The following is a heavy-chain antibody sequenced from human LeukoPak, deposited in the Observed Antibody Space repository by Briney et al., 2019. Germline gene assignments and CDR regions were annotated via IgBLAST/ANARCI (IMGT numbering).Heavy chain of an antibody. Sequence: GGSLRLSCAASGFTFSSYAMSWVRQAPGKGLEWVSAISGSGGSTYYADSVKGRFTISRDNSKNTLYLQMNSLRAEDTAVYYCAKVNRDGYNESVFDYWGQGTLVTVSS. J-gene: IGHJ4*02. D-gene: IGHD5-24*01. CDR1: GFTFSSYA. CDR2: ISGSGGST. CDR3: AKVNRDGYNESVFDY. V-gene: IGHV3-23*01.